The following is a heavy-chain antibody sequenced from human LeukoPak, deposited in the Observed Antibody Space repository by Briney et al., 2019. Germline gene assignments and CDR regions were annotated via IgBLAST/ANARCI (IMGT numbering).Heavy chain of an antibody. J-gene: IGHJ3*02. D-gene: IGHD3-9*01. Sequence: GASVKVSCKAAGYSFTTFHINWVRQAPGQGLEWMGGIIPIFGTANYAQKFQGRVTITADKSTSTAYMELSSLRSEDTAVYYCARDKKEVAIFGPHDAFDIWGQGTMVTVSS. CDR3: ARDKKEVAIFGPHDAFDI. CDR2: IIPIFGTA. V-gene: IGHV1-69*06. CDR1: GYSFTTFH.